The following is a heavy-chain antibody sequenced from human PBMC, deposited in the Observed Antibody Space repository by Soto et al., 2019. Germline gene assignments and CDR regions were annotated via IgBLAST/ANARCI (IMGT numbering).Heavy chain of an antibody. V-gene: IGHV3-30-3*01. Sequence: PGGSLRLSCAAYGFTFSSYAMHWVRQAPGKGLEWVAVISYDGSNKYYADSVKGRFTISRDNSKNTLYLQMNSLRAEDTAVYYCAREIAAAGQSGFYFDYWGQGP. J-gene: IGHJ4*02. CDR2: ISYDGSNK. CDR1: GFTFSSYA. CDR3: AREIAAAGQSGFYFDY. D-gene: IGHD6-13*01.